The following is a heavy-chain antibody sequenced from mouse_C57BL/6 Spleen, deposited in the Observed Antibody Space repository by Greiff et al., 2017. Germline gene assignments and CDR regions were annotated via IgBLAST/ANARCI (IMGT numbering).Heavy chain of an antibody. CDR2: IDPYDSYT. CDR1: GYTFTSYW. CDR3: ARTTTVRLGYFGY. J-gene: IGHJ2*01. V-gene: IGHV1-69*01. Sequence: VQLQQPGAELVMPGASVKLSCKASGYTFTSYWMHWVKQRPGQGLEWIGEIDPYDSYTNYNQKFTGKSTLTVDKSSSTAYMQLSSLTSEDSAVYYCARTTTVRLGYFGYWGQGTTLTVSS. D-gene: IGHD1-1*01.